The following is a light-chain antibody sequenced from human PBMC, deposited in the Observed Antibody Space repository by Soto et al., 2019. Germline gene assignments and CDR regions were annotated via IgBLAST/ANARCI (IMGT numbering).Light chain of an antibody. Sequence: EIVLTQSPATLSLSPGERATLSCRASQSVSKCLAWYQQKPGQAPRLLIYDVSSRAPGIPARFSGSGSGTDFTLTISSLEPEDVAVYYCQQCNNGPPITFGXGTRLEIK. V-gene: IGKV3-11*01. J-gene: IGKJ5*01. CDR2: DVS. CDR3: QQCNNGPPIT. CDR1: QSVSKC.